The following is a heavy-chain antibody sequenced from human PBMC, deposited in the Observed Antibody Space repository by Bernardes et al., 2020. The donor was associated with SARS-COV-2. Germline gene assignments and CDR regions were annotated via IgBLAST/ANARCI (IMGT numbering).Heavy chain of an antibody. CDR1: GYTFSSFY. J-gene: IGHJ3*01. CDR2: INPSAGNT. V-gene: IGHV1-46*01. D-gene: IGHD3-16*01. Sequence: ASVKVSCKASGYTFSSFYIHWVRQAPGQGLEWIGIINPSAGNTNYAQKFQGRLTMTRDTSTSTVYMEMSSLRSEDTAVYFCARDGPPPDPDTNDYVDVAFDVWCEGTMATDSS. CDR3: ARDGPPPDPDTNDYVDVAFDV.